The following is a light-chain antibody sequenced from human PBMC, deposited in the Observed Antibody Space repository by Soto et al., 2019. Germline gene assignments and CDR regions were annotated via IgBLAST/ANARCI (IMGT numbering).Light chain of an antibody. CDR2: VAY. V-gene: IGKV1-9*01. Sequence: IQLTQSPSSLSASVGDRVTITCRASQAISSHLAWYQQKPGKAHKLLVYVAYTLQSGVQSRFSGSGSGTDFSLSIKSLQPEDFATYYCKQLNSYRLTFGGGTKVDI. CDR1: QAISSH. J-gene: IGKJ4*01. CDR3: KQLNSYRLT.